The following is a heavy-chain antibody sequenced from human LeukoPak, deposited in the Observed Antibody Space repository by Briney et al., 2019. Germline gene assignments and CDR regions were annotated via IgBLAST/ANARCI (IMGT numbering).Heavy chain of an antibody. J-gene: IGHJ5*02. Sequence: ASVKVSCKASGYTFSIYDINWVRQATGQGLEWMGWMNPNSGNTGYEQKFQGRVTMTRNTPTSTAYMELSSLRSEDTAVYYCARGYCSSTSCSFDPWGQGTLVTVSS. CDR3: ARGYCSSTSCSFDP. CDR2: MNPNSGNT. CDR1: GYTFSIYD. D-gene: IGHD2-2*01. V-gene: IGHV1-8*01.